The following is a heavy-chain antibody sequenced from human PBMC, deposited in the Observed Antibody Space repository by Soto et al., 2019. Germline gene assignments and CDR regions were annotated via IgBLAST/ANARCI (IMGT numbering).Heavy chain of an antibody. D-gene: IGHD3-3*01. J-gene: IGHJ4*02. V-gene: IGHV3-30-3*01. Sequence: GGSLRLSCAASGFTLSNYAMHWVRQAPGRGLEWVAILSYDGTTKFYADSVKGRFSISRDTSKEPLSLQVSSLRAEDTAVYYCARQSGPTLDYWGQGTLVTVSS. CDR2: LSYDGTTK. CDR1: GFTLSNYA. CDR3: ARQSGPTLDY.